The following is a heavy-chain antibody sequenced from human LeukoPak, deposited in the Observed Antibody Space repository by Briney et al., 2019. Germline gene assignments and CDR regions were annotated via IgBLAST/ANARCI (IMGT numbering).Heavy chain of an antibody. CDR2: IRYNGNNQ. CDR1: GFTFNNYG. CDR3: ARVKTRDDSSGNDAFDI. Sequence: GGSLRLSCAASGFTFNNYGMHWVRQAPGKGLEWVAFIRYNGNNQYYADSVKGRFTISRDNSKNTLYLQMNSLKGDDTAVYYCARVKTRDDSSGNDAFDIWGQGTMVTVSS. V-gene: IGHV3-30*02. D-gene: IGHD3-22*01. J-gene: IGHJ3*02.